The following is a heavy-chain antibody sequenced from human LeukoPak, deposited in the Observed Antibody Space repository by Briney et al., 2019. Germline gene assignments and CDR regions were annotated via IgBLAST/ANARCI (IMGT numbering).Heavy chain of an antibody. CDR1: GDSISSGDYY. D-gene: IGHD2-8*01. CDR3: ARRLNGLGFDY. V-gene: IGHV4-61*10. CDR2: IYYSGST. J-gene: IGHJ4*02. Sequence: PSETLSLTCTVSGDSISSGDYYWSWIRQPAGKGLEWIGYIYYSGSTNYNPSLKSRVTISVDTSKNQFSLKLSSVTAADTAVYYCARRLNGLGFDYWGQGTLVTVSS.